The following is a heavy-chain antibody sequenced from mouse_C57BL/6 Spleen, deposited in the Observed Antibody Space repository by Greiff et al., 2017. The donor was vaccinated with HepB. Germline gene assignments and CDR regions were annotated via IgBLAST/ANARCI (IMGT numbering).Heavy chain of an antibody. Sequence: EVMLVESGEGLVKPGGSLKLSCAASGFTFSSYAMSWVRQTREKRLEWVAYISSGGDYIYYADTVKGRFTISRDNARNTLYLQMSSLKSEDTAMYYCTREGLGRGFAYWGQGTLVTVSA. CDR3: TREGLGRGFAY. V-gene: IGHV5-9-1*02. J-gene: IGHJ3*01. D-gene: IGHD4-1*01. CDR1: GFTFSSYA. CDR2: ISSGGDYI.